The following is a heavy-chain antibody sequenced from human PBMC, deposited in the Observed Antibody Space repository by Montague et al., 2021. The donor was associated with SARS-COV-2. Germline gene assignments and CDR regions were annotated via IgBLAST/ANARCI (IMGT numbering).Heavy chain of an antibody. CDR2: INHRGTS. J-gene: IGHJ4*02. V-gene: IGHV4-34*01. Sequence: SETLSLTCAVYGGSFSDYYWSWIRLPPGKGLEWIGEINHRGTSKYNTSLKSRVSISLDTSKNQFSLYLSSVTAADTAVYYCARGRQHFNMIVVVMTGGEYYFDYWGQGTLVTVSS. CDR1: GGSFSDYY. D-gene: IGHD3-22*01. CDR3: ARGRQHFNMIVVVMTGGEYYFDY.